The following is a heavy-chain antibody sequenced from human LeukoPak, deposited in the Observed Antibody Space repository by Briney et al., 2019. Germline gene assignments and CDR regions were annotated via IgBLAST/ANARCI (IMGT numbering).Heavy chain of an antibody. Sequence: GASVKVSCKASGYTFTGYYMHWVRQAPGQGLEWMGWINPNSGGTNYAQKFQGRVTMTRDTSISTAYMELSRLRSDDTAVYYCARGYDILTGYPYIGGDYWGQGTLVTVSS. D-gene: IGHD3-9*01. CDR3: ARGYDILTGYPYIGGDY. CDR1: GYTFTGYY. V-gene: IGHV1-2*02. J-gene: IGHJ4*02. CDR2: INPNSGGT.